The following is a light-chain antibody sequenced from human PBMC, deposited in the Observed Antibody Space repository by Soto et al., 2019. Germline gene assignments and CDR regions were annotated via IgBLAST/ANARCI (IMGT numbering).Light chain of an antibody. CDR2: KNN. Sequence: QSVLTQPPSPSGTPGQRVTISCSGSSSNIGSNYVYWYQQFPGTAPKLLIYKNNQRPSGVPDRFSGSKSGTSASLAISGLRSEDEADYYCATWDDSLSGWVFGGGTKLTVL. V-gene: IGLV1-47*01. CDR3: ATWDDSLSGWV. J-gene: IGLJ3*02. CDR1: SSNIGSNY.